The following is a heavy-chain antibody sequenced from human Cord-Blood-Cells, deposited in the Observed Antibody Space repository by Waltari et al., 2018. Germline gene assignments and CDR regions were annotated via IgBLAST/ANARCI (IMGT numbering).Heavy chain of an antibody. V-gene: IGHV1-69*09. J-gene: IGHJ3*02. CDR3: ALYYYDSSGYYYDAFDI. Sequence: QVQLVQSGAEVKKPGSSVKVSCKASGGTFSSSAISWVRPAPGQGLEWMGRIIPILGIANYAQKFQGRVTITADKSTSTAYMELSSLRSEDTAVYYCALYYYDSSGYYYDAFDIWGQGTMVTVSS. D-gene: IGHD3-22*01. CDR2: IIPILGIA. CDR1: GGTFSSSA.